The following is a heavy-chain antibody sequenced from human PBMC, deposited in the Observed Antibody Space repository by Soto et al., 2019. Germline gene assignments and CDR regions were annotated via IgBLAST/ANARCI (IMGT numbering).Heavy chain of an antibody. D-gene: IGHD3-3*01. Sequence: SVKVSCKASGYTFTGYYMHWVRQAPGQGLEWMGWINPNSGGTNYAQKFQGRVTMTRDTSISTSYMELSRLRSDDTAVYYCARGHVTIFGAVIIPYYYYGMDVWGQGTTVTVSS. CDR2: INPNSGGT. J-gene: IGHJ6*02. CDR3: ARGHVTIFGAVIIPYYYYGMDV. CDR1: GYTFTGYY. V-gene: IGHV1-2*02.